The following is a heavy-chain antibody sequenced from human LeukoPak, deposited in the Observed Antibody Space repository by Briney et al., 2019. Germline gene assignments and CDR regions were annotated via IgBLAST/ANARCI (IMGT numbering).Heavy chain of an antibody. Sequence: GGSLRLSCAASGFTFSSYSMNWVRQAPGKGREWVSSISSSSSYIYYADSVKGRFTISRDNAKNSLYLQMNSLRAGHTAVYYCARDENGDYFDYWGQGTLVTVSS. CDR1: GFTFSSYS. J-gene: IGHJ4*02. CDR2: ISSSSSYI. CDR3: ARDENGDYFDY. D-gene: IGHD4-17*01. V-gene: IGHV3-21*01.